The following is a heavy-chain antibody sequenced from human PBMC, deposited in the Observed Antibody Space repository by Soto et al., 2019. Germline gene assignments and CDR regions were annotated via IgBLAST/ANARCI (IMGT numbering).Heavy chain of an antibody. CDR1: GFTLTSYD. V-gene: IGHV3-48*02. Sequence: QSGGSVRLSCAASGFTLTSYDMTWVRQAPGKGLEWISHISTGRTAIYYADSVKGRFTISRDHAENSLFLHMHSLRDEDTAVYYCARVSARHFDFWGRGTLVTVSS. CDR2: ISTGRTAI. D-gene: IGHD6-25*01. J-gene: IGHJ4*02. CDR3: ARVSARHFDF.